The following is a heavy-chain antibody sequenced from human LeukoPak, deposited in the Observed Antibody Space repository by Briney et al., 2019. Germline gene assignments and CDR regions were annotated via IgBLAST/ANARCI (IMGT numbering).Heavy chain of an antibody. Sequence: GWSLRLSCAASGFTFSSYAMSWVRQVPGKGLEWVSTITGSSCSTYFADSVRGQFTISRDKSKNTLYLQMNNLRAEDTAIYYCAKDTPLFGYSSGWSSNAFDFWGQGTLVTVSS. J-gene: IGHJ4*02. V-gene: IGHV3-23*01. CDR1: GFTFSSYA. CDR2: ITGSSCST. CDR3: AKDTPLFGYSSGWSSNAFDF. D-gene: IGHD6-19*01.